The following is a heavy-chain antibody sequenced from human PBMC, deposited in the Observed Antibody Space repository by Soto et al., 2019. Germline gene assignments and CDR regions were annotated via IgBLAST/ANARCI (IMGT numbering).Heavy chain of an antibody. Sequence: GGSLRLSCAASGYTFSGYSMNWVRQAPGKGLEWVSYFGTSRKYIFYADSVRGRFTISRDDVKNSLYLQMNSLRDEDTAVYYCVRDRDWAFDIWGQVKMVPVSS. CDR2: FGTSRKYI. CDR3: VRDRDWAFDI. J-gene: IGHJ3*02. CDR1: GYTFSGYS. D-gene: IGHD2-21*02. V-gene: IGHV3-48*02.